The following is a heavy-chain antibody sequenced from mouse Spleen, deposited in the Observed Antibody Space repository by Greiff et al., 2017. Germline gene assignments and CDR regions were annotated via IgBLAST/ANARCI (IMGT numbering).Heavy chain of an antibody. CDR1: GYTFTNYW. CDR2: IYPGGGYT. CDR3: ARGGSYYGNYEAMDY. J-gene: IGHJ4*01. D-gene: IGHD2-10*01. Sequence: VQLQESGAELVRPGTSVKISCKASGYTFTNYWLGWVKQRPGHGLEWIGDIYPGGGYTNYNEKFKGKATLTADTSSSTAYMQLSSLTSEDSAVYFCARGGSYYGNYEAMDYWGQGTSVTVSS. V-gene: IGHV1-63*02.